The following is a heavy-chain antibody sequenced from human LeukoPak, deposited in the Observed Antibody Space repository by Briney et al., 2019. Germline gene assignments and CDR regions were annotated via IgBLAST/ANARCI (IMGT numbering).Heavy chain of an antibody. CDR2: ISYDGSNK. Sequence: PGGSLRLSCAASGFTFSSYAMHWVRQAPGKGLEWVAVISYDGSNKYYADSVKGRFTISRDNSKNTLYLQMNSLRAGDTAVYYCARDSRASLGELSLCLDYWGQGTLVTVSS. CDR1: GFTFSSYA. V-gene: IGHV3-30-3*01. CDR3: ARDSRASLGELSLCLDY. J-gene: IGHJ4*02. D-gene: IGHD3-16*02.